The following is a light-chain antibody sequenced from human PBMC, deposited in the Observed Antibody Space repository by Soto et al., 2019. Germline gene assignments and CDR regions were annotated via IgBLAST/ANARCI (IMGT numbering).Light chain of an antibody. J-gene: IGLJ1*01. Sequence: QSVLTQPASACVSPGQSFTISCTGTSSDVGYYGYVSWYQQHPGKAPKLIIFEVSQRPSGVPDLFSGSKCGNTASLTVSGLQGEDEADSYCSSYAGSKHYVFGTGSKVTVL. CDR1: SSDVGYYGY. V-gene: IGLV2-8*01. CDR3: SSYAGSKHYV. CDR2: EVS.